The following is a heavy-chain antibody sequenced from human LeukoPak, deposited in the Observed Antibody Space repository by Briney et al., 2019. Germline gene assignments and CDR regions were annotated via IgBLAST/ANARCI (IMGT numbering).Heavy chain of an antibody. V-gene: IGHV4-39*01. J-gene: IGHJ4*02. D-gene: IGHD5-24*01. CDR3: VRHISTNTGYFDS. CDR1: GGSINSHSYY. CDR2: VYYEGIS. Sequence: SETLSLTSTASGGSINSHSYYWGWLRQPPGKGLEWIGSVYYEGISYSNASLKTRVGVFVDTSRDQFSLDRDFVTAADTALYYCVRHISTNTGYFDSCGQGTLVSVSS.